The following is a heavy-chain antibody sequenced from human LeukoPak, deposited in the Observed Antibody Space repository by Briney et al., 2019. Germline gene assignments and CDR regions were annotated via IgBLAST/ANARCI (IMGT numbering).Heavy chain of an antibody. Sequence: GRSLRLSCAASGLTFSSYGMHWVRQAPGKGLEWVAVISYDGSNKYYADSVKGRFTISRDNSKNTLYLQMNSLRAEDTAVYYCAKRTGQDYYDSSGPFDYWGQGTLVTVSS. CDR2: ISYDGSNK. V-gene: IGHV3-30*18. CDR3: AKRTGQDYYDSSGPFDY. J-gene: IGHJ4*02. CDR1: GLTFSSYG. D-gene: IGHD3-22*01.